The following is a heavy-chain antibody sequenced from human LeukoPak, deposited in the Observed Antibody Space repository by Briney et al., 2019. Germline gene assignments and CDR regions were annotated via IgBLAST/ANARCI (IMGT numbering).Heavy chain of an antibody. J-gene: IGHJ6*02. V-gene: IGHV3-15*01. Sequence: GGSPRPSRAALGFSSRKTRMSWVRQAPGKGLEWVGRIKSKTDGGTTDYAAPVKGRFTISRDDSKNTLYLQMNSLKTEDTAVCYCITTDNYCGEFYYCCMDVWGQGTTVTVSS. D-gene: IGHD4-23*01. CDR2: IKSKTDGGTT. CDR3: ITTDNYCGEFYYCCMDV. CDR1: GFSSRKTR.